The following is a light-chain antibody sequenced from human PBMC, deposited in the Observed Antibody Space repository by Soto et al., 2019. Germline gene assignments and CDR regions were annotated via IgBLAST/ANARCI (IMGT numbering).Light chain of an antibody. CDR2: GPS. V-gene: IGKV3D-15*01. Sequence: ETVMTQSPATLSLFPGERATLSCRASQSVGSNLAWYQQKPGQAPRILIYGPSTRATGTPDRFSGSGSGTEFTLTISSLQSEDFAVYYCQQSNNWPPITFGQGTRLEI. J-gene: IGKJ5*01. CDR1: QSVGSN. CDR3: QQSNNWPPIT.